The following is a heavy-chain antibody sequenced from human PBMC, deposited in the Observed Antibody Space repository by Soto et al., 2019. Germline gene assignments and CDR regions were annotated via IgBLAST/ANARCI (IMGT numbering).Heavy chain of an antibody. J-gene: IGHJ6*02. V-gene: IGHV1-18*01. Sequence: ASVKVSCKASGYTFTSYGISWVRQAPGQGLEWMGWISAYNGNTNYARKLQGRVTMTTDTSTSTAYMELRSLRSDDTAVYYCARYTSNIVVVPAYGMDVWGQGTTVTVSS. D-gene: IGHD2-2*01. CDR3: ARYTSNIVVVPAYGMDV. CDR2: ISAYNGNT. CDR1: GYTFTSYG.